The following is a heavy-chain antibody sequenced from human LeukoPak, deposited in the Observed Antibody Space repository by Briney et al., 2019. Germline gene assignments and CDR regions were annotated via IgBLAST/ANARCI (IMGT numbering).Heavy chain of an antibody. V-gene: IGHV3-11*01. CDR3: ARSELVGYSGYDLDY. CDR2: ISSRGTAM. CDR1: RFTFSDYS. D-gene: IGHD5-12*01. J-gene: IGHJ4*02. Sequence: PGGSLRLSCAVSRFTFSDYSMSWVRQAPAKGLEWISYISSRGTAMYYADSVKGRFSISRDNAKKSLYLQMNSLRAEDTAVYYCARSELVGYSGYDLDYWGQGTLVTVSS.